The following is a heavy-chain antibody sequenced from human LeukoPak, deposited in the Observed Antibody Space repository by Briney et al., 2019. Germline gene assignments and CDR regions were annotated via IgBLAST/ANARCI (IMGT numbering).Heavy chain of an antibody. J-gene: IGHJ4*02. CDR3: TRGYFDSSAYHYYFDY. V-gene: IGHV4-59*01. CDR1: GGSISSFY. D-gene: IGHD3-22*01. Sequence: SETLSLTCTVSGGSISSFYWTWIRQPPGKGLEWIGYIHYSGSTNYNPSLKSRVTISVVTSKNQFSLNLGSVTAADTAVYYCTRGYFDSSAYHYYFDYWGQGTLVTVSS. CDR2: IHYSGST.